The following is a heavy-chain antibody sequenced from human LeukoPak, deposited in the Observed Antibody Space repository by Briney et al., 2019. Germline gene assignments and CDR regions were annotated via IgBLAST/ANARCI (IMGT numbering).Heavy chain of an antibody. V-gene: IGHV3-48*03. CDR3: ARESKPNYYDSSGYYPYTDNMDV. Sequence: GGSLRLSCAASGFTFSSYEMNWVRQAPGKGLEWVSYISSSGSTIYYADSVKGRFTISRDNAKNSLYLQMNSLRAEDTAVYYCARESKPNYYDSSGYYPYTDNMDVWGKGTTVTISS. J-gene: IGHJ6*03. CDR2: ISSSGSTI. D-gene: IGHD3-22*01. CDR1: GFTFSSYE.